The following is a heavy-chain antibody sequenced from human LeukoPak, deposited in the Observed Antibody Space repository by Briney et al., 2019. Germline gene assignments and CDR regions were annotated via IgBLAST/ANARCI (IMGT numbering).Heavy chain of an antibody. CDR2: INHSGST. D-gene: IGHD5-24*01. CDR1: DASITNYY. CDR3: ARGRRWLQTRGYYFDY. J-gene: IGHJ4*02. V-gene: IGHV4-34*01. Sequence: PSETLSLTCTVSDASITNYYWGWIRQPPGKGLEWIGEINHSGSTNYNPSLKSRVTISVDTSKNQFSLKLSSVTAADTAVYYCARGRRWLQTRGYYFDYWGQGTLVTVSS.